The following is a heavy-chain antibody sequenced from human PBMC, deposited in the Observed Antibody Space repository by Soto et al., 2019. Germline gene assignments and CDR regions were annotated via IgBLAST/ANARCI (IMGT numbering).Heavy chain of an antibody. D-gene: IGHD3-9*01. V-gene: IGHV4-39*01. CDR3: ARSRGWYYDILTGYYPDAFDI. J-gene: IGHJ3*02. CDR2: IYYSGST. CDR1: GGSISSSSYY. Sequence: QLQLQESGPGLVKPSETLSLTCTVSGGSISSSSYYWGWIRQPPGKGLEWIGSIYYSGSTYYNPSLKSRVTISVDTSKTQFSLKLSSVTAADTAVYYCARSRGWYYDILTGYYPDAFDIWGQGTMVTVSS.